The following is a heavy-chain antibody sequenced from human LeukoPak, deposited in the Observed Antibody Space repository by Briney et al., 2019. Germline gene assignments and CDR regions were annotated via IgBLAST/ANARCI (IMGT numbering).Heavy chain of an antibody. CDR1: GFTFSSYG. CDR3: AREGVQFNYYYYYGMDV. J-gene: IGHJ6*02. Sequence: GRSLRLSCAASGFTFSSYGMHWVRQAPGKGLEWVAVIWYDGSNKYYADSVKGRFTISRDNSKNTLYLQMNSLRAEDTAVYYCAREGVQFNYYYYYGMDVWGQGTTVTVSS. CDR2: IWYDGSNK. V-gene: IGHV3-33*01. D-gene: IGHD5-24*01.